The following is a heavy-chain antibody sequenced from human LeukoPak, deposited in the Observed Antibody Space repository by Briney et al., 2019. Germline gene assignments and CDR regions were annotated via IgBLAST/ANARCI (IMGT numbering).Heavy chain of an antibody. V-gene: IGHV1-8*01. Sequence: ASVKVSCKASGYTFTSYDINWVRQATGQGLEWMGWMNPNSGNTGYAQKFQGRVTMTRNTSISTAYMELSSLRSEDTAVYYCARRYYDWPTNYYYYYMDVWGKGTTVTVSS. CDR1: GYTFTSYD. D-gene: IGHD3-3*01. J-gene: IGHJ6*03. CDR3: ARRYYDWPTNYYYYYMDV. CDR2: MNPNSGNT.